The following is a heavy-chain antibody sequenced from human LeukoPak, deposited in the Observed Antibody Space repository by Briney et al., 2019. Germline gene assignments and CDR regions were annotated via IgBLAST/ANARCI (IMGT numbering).Heavy chain of an antibody. CDR3: ARVLAAAAHFDY. D-gene: IGHD6-13*01. V-gene: IGHV4-59*08. Sequence: SETLSLTCTVSGGSISSYFWSWIRQPPGKGLEWIGYVYYSGSTNYNPSLKSRVTISVDTSKNQFSLKVSSVTAADMAVYYCARVLAAAAHFDYWGQGTLVTVSS. J-gene: IGHJ4*02. CDR2: VYYSGST. CDR1: GGSISSYF.